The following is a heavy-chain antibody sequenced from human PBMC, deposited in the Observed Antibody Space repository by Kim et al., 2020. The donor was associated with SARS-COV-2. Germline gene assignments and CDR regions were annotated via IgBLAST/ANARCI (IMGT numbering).Heavy chain of an antibody. CDR3: ASRNYYDSSGYLGVLGEYFQH. D-gene: IGHD3-22*01. CDR1: GGTFSSYA. J-gene: IGHJ1*01. CDR2: IIPIFGTA. V-gene: IGHV1-69*13. Sequence: SVKVSCKASGGTFSSYAISWVRQAPGQGLEWMGGIIPIFGTANYAQKFQGRVTITADESTSTAYMELSSLRSEDTAVYYCASRNYYDSSGYLGVLGEYFQHWGQGTLVTVSS.